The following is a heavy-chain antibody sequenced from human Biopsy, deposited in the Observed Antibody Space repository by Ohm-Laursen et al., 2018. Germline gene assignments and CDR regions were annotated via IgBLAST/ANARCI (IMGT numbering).Heavy chain of an antibody. CDR3: ARWETTLGRSLDS. CDR1: GGSFSSYA. Sequence: ASVKVSCKPSGGSFSSYAISWVRQAPGQGLEWMGWISAYNGNRNYAQKFQGRVTMTTDTSTSTAYMELRSLRSDDTAVYFCARWETTLGRSLDSWGQGTLVAVSS. CDR2: ISAYNGNR. J-gene: IGHJ4*02. D-gene: IGHD1-26*01. V-gene: IGHV1-18*01.